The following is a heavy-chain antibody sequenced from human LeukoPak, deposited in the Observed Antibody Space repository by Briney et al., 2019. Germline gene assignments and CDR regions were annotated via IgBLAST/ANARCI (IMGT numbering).Heavy chain of an antibody. CDR1: GCSFSTYW. CDR3: ARRTYSSNWSGAFDI. J-gene: IGHJ3*02. V-gene: IGHV5-51*01. D-gene: IGHD6-13*01. CDR2: IYAGDSDT. Sequence: GESLKISCKGSGCSFSTYWIAWVRQMPGKGLEWMGIIYAGDSDTRFSPSFQGQVTISADKSITTAYLQWSSLKASDTAMYYCARRTYSSNWSGAFDIWGQGTMVTVSS.